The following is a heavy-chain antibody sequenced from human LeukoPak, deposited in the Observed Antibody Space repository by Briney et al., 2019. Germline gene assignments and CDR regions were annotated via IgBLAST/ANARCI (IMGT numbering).Heavy chain of an antibody. V-gene: IGHV1-2*02. Sequence: ASVKVSCKASGYTFTGYYMHWVRQAPGQGLEGMEWINPNSGGTNYAQKFQGRVTMTRDTSISTAYMELSRLRSDDTAVYYCARDIVVVPAAPPAFDIWGQGTMVTVSS. CDR3: ARDIVVVPAAPPAFDI. CDR2: INPNSGGT. D-gene: IGHD2-2*01. J-gene: IGHJ3*02. CDR1: GYTFTGYY.